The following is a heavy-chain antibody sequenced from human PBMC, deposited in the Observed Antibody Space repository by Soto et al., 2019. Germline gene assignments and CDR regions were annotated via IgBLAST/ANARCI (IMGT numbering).Heavy chain of an antibody. D-gene: IGHD3-22*01. CDR3: ARDLFYYDGSPVNY. V-gene: IGHV1-2*02. Sequence: GASVKVSCKASGYTFTGYSMHWVRQAPGQGLEWMGWINPNSGGTNYAQKFQGRVTMTRDTSISTAYMELSRLTSDDTAVYYCARDLFYYDGSPVNYWGQVTLVTVSS. J-gene: IGHJ4*02. CDR2: INPNSGGT. CDR1: GYTFTGYS.